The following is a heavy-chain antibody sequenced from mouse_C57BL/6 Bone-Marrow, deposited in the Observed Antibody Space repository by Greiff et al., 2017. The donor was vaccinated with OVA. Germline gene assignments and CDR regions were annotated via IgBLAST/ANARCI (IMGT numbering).Heavy chain of an antibody. CDR3: TTDDYDGVDY. V-gene: IGHV14-4*01. CDR1: GFNIKDDY. D-gene: IGHD2-4*01. Sequence: EVQLQQSGAELVRPGASVKLSCTASGFNIKDDYMHWVKQRPEQGLEWIGWIDPENGDTDYASKFQGKATITADTSSNTAYLPLSSLTSEDTAVYYCTTDDYDGVDYWGQGTTLTVSS. J-gene: IGHJ2*01. CDR2: IDPENGDT.